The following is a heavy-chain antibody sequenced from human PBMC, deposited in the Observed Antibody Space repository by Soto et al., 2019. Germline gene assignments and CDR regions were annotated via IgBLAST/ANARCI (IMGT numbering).Heavy chain of an antibody. Sequence: PGGSLRLSCAASGFTFSGYGMSWVRQVPGKGLEWVSTIDISGAATYYADSVKGRFTISRDNSKNTLSVQMTSLRAEDAAVYYCVKSGPYYFSAWGQGALVTVSS. CDR3: VKSGPYYFSA. D-gene: IGHD2-8*02. CDR2: IDISGAAT. V-gene: IGHV3-23*01. CDR1: GFTFSGYG. J-gene: IGHJ4*02.